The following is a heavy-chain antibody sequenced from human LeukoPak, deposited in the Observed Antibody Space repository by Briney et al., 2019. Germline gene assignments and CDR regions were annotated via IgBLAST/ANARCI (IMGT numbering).Heavy chain of an antibody. V-gene: IGHV1-18*01. J-gene: IGHJ4*02. CDR3: ARDFARTVPLD. CDR1: GYTFTSYG. D-gene: IGHD4-17*01. Sequence: ASVKVSCKASGYTFTSYGITWVRQAPGQGLEWMGWISAQKRRTKYSQALQGRVAMTTDTSTSTAYMELRSLRSDDTAVYYCARDFARTVPLDWGQGTLVTVSS. CDR2: ISAQKRRT.